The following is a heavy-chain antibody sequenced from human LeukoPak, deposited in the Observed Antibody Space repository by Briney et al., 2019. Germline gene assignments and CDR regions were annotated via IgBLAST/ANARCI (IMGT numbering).Heavy chain of an antibody. V-gene: IGHV1-18*01. CDR2: ISAYNGNT. J-gene: IGHJ4*02. D-gene: IGHD3-22*01. CDR3: ARDGHRMYYYESTDYRFDS. CDR1: GYTFTSYG. Sequence: ASVKVSCKASGYTFTSYGISWVRQAPGQGLEWMGWISAYNGNTHYAQNLQGRVTMTRDTSTSTAYMELRSLRSDDTAVFYCARDGHRMYYYESTDYRFDSWGQGTLVTVSS.